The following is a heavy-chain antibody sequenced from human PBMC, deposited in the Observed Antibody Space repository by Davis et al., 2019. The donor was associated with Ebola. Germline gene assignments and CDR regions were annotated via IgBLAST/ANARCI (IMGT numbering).Heavy chain of an antibody. D-gene: IGHD6-6*01. CDR1: GGSISSGDYY. CDR3: ARRKAAPEYPFDI. V-gene: IGHV4-30-4*01. Sequence: PSETLSLTCTVSGGSISSGDYYWSWIRQPPGKGLEWIGYIYYSGSTYYNPSLKSRVTISVDTSKNQFSLKLSSVTAADTAVYFCARRKAAPEYPFDIWGQGTMVTVSS. CDR2: IYYSGST. J-gene: IGHJ3*02.